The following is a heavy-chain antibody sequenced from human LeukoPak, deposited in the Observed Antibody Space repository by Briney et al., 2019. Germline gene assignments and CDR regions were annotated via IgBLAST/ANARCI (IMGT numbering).Heavy chain of an antibody. Sequence: PSETLSLTCAVSGYSISSAYCWGWIRQPPGKGLEWIRSICHSGSTYYNPSLKSRVTISVDTSKNHFSLRLSSVTAADTAVYYCARMDAVVVVTAHDVFDIWGQGTMVTVSS. CDR3: ARMDAVVVVTAHDVFDI. CDR1: GYSISSAYC. D-gene: IGHD2-15*01. CDR2: ICHSGST. V-gene: IGHV4-38-2*01. J-gene: IGHJ3*02.